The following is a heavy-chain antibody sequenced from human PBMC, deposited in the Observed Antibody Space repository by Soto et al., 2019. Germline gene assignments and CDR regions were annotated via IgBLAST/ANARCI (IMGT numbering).Heavy chain of an antibody. CDR1: GYSFTSSC. V-gene: IGHV5-51*01. CDR2: IHPGDSDT. D-gene: IGHD1-26*01. Sequence: PGESLKISCKGSGYSFTSSCIGWVRQMPGEGLEWMGIIHPGDSDTRYSPSFQGQVTISVDKSISTAYLQWSSLKASDTAMYYCAKWPVGASRNWFDPWGQGTLVTVSS. J-gene: IGHJ5*02. CDR3: AKWPVGASRNWFDP.